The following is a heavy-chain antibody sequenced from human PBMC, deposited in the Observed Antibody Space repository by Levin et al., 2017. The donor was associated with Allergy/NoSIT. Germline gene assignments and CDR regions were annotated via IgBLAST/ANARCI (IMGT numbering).Heavy chain of an antibody. D-gene: IGHD2-15*01. V-gene: IGHV3-21*01. CDR3: ANFRESSGGSCYSHYNDYMDG. Sequence: GGSLRLSCAASGFTFSSYSMNWVRQAPGKGLEWVSSISSSSSYIYYADSVKGRFTISRDNAKNSLYLQMNSLRAEDTAVYYCANFRESSGGSCYSHYNDYMDGWGKGTTVTVSS. CDR2: ISSSSSYI. J-gene: IGHJ6*03. CDR1: GFTFSSYS.